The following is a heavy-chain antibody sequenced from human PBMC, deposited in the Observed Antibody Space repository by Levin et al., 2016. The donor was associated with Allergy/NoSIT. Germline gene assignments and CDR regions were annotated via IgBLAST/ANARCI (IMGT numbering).Heavy chain of an antibody. V-gene: IGHV4-4*07. J-gene: IGHJ4*02. Sequence: SETLSLTCTVSGDSIINDYWSWIRQPAGKGLEWIGRISASGSMFYNPSLKSRVTMSVDTSKNQFSLKLSSVTAADTAVYYCARGSLRVDYWGQGALVTVSS. D-gene: IGHD1-26*01. CDR2: ISASGSM. CDR1: GDSIINDY. CDR3: ARGSLRVDY.